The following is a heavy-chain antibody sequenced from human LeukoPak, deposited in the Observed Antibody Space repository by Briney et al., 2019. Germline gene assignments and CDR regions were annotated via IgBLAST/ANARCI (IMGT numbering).Heavy chain of an antibody. D-gene: IGHD1-14*01. CDR1: GFTFSNYG. CDR3: AKFPPDRGNVDY. J-gene: IGHJ4*02. CDR2: ISGSGGST. Sequence: TGGSLRLSCAASGFTFSNYGMNWVRQAPGKGLEWVSAISGSGGSTYYADSVKGWFTISRDNSKNTLYLQMNSLRAEDTAVFYCAKFPPDRGNVDYWGQGTLVTVSS. V-gene: IGHV3-23*01.